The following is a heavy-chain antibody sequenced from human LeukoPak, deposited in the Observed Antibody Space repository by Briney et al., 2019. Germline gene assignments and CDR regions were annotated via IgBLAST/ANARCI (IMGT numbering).Heavy chain of an antibody. CDR3: AKDPGALDMVRGVSYYYYGMDA. V-gene: IGHV3-23*01. CDR1: GFTFSSYA. Sequence: PGGSLRLSCAASGFTFSSYAMSWVRQAPGKGLEWVSAISGSGGSTYYADSVKGRFTISRDNSKNTLYLQMNSLRAEDTAVYYCAKDPGALDMVRGVSYYYYGMDAWGKGTTVTVSS. J-gene: IGHJ6*04. CDR2: ISGSGGST. D-gene: IGHD3-10*01.